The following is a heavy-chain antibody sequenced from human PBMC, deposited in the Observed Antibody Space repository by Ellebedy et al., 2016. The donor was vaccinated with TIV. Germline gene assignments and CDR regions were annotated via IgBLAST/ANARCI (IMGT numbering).Heavy chain of an antibody. CDR1: GGSFSDYC. Sequence: LETLSLTXAVYGGSFSDYCWSWIRQSPGKGLEWIGEINHRGGTNYNPSLKSRVTISRNTSKNQFSLNLSSMTAADTAVYYCARGRLLGPEIYDVSGYFPFYFDHWGQGTLVTVSS. D-gene: IGHD3-22*01. J-gene: IGHJ4*02. V-gene: IGHV4-34*01. CDR2: INHRGGT. CDR3: ARGRLLGPEIYDVSGYFPFYFDH.